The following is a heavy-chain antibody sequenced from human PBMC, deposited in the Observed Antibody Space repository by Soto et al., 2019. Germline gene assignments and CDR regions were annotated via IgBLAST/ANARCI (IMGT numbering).Heavy chain of an antibody. D-gene: IGHD6-13*01. CDR3: ARGCIAAAGTNYYGMDV. V-gene: IGHV4-34*01. CDR1: GGSFSGYY. J-gene: IGHJ6*02. Sequence: PSETLSLTCAVYGGSFSGYYWSWIRQPPGKGLEWIGEINHSGSTNYNPSLKSRVTISVDTSKNQFSLKLSSVTAADTAVYYCARGCIAAAGTNYYGMDVWGQGTTVTVSS. CDR2: INHSGST.